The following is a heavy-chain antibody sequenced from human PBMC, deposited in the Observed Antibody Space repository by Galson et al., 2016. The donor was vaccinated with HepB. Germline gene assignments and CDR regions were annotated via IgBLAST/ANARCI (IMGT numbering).Heavy chain of an antibody. J-gene: IGHJ6*02. V-gene: IGHV3-9*01. Sequence: SLRLSCAASGFTFGDYAMHWVRQAPGKGLEWVSGITWNSGVIAYADSVKGRFTISRDNARNSPYLQMNNLRTEDTALYYCAKDRVSFYYYGTDVWGQGTTVTVSS. D-gene: IGHD2-8*01. CDR2: ITWNSGVI. CDR1: GFTFGDYA. CDR3: AKDRVSFYYYGTDV.